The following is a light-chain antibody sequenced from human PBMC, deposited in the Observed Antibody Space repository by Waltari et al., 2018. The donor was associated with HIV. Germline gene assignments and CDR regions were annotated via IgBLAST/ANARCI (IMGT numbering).Light chain of an antibody. Sequence: QSVLTPPPSPSGPPGPRVTISCFGSTSNIGRNPANCYKQIPGTAPKHLIYSTNHRPSGVPDRFSGSESGTSASLAISGLQSEDEADYYCAAWDDSLTGPVFGGGTKVTVL. CDR3: AAWDDSLTGPV. CDR2: STN. V-gene: IGLV1-44*01. CDR1: TSNIGRNP. J-gene: IGLJ3*02.